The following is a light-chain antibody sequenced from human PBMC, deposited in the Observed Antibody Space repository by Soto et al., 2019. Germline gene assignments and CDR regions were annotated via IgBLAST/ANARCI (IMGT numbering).Light chain of an antibody. CDR1: QIVSGNF. CDR2: GAS. Sequence: VLTQSPGTLCLSPGERATLSCRASQIVSGNFLAWYQQIPGQTPRLLIYGASSRATGIPERISGSGSGTDFTLTINRLEPEDFAVYYCQQRSNWITFGQGTRLEIK. J-gene: IGKJ5*01. V-gene: IGKV3D-20*02. CDR3: QQRSNWIT.